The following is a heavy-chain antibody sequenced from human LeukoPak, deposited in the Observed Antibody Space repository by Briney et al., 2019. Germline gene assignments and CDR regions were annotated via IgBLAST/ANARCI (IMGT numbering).Heavy chain of an antibody. CDR1: GGSFSGYY. D-gene: IGHD3-22*01. J-gene: IGHJ4*02. CDR3: ARDRPKYYYDSSGYSMDY. Sequence: SETLSLTCAVYGGSFSGYYWSWIRQPPGEGLEWIGEINHSGSTNYNPSLKSRVTISVDTSKNQFSLKLSSVTADDTAVYYCARDRPKYYYDSSGYSMDYWGQGTLVTVSS. CDR2: INHSGST. V-gene: IGHV4-34*01.